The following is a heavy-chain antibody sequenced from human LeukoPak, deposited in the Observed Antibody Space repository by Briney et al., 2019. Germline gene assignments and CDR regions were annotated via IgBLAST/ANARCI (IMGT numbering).Heavy chain of an antibody. Sequence: PGGSLRLSCAASGFTFSSYAMSWVRQAPGKGLEWVSAISGSGGSTYYAGSVKGRFTISRDNSKNTLYLQMNSLRAEDTAVYYCAKGADILTGYYISAPFDIWGQGTMVTVSS. V-gene: IGHV3-23*01. CDR3: AKGADILTGYYISAPFDI. CDR1: GFTFSSYA. J-gene: IGHJ3*02. D-gene: IGHD3-9*01. CDR2: ISGSGGST.